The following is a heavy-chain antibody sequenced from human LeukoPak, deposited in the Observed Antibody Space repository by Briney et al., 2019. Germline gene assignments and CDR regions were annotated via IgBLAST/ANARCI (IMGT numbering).Heavy chain of an antibody. Sequence: SVKVSCKASGGTFSSYAISWVRQAPGQGLEWMGRIIPIFGTANYAQKFQGRVTITTDESTSTAYMELSSLRSEDTAAYYCAREARERGYSGYDDYWGQGTLMSVSS. CDR2: IIPIFGTA. J-gene: IGHJ4*02. D-gene: IGHD5-12*01. CDR1: GGTFSSYA. CDR3: AREARERGYSGYDDY. V-gene: IGHV1-69*05.